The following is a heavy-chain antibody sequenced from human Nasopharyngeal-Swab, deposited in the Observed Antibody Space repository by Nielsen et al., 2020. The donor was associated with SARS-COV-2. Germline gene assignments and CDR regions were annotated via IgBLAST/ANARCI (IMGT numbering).Heavy chain of an antibody. D-gene: IGHD2-2*01. V-gene: IGHV3-30*04. CDR3: AREAGGVPAAIEGGYYYGMDV. CDR2: ISYDGSNK. CDR1: GFTFSSYA. Sequence: GGSLRLSCAASGFTFSSYAMHWVRQAPGKGLEWVAVISYDGSNKYYADSVKGRFTISRDNSKNTLYLQMNSLRAEDTAVYYCAREAGGVPAAIEGGYYYGMDVWGQGTTGTVSS. J-gene: IGHJ6*02.